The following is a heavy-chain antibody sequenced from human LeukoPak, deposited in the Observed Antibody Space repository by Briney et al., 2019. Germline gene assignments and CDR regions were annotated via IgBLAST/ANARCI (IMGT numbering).Heavy chain of an antibody. CDR1: GYTFTSYD. CDR2: MNPNSGNT. Sequence: ASVTVSCKASGYTFTSYDINWVRQATGQGLEWMGWMNPNSGNTGYAQKFQGRVTMTRNTSISTAYMELSSLRSEDTAVYYCARGFRARVVATTTYYYYMDVWGKGTTVTVSS. CDR3: ARGFRARVVATTTYYYYMDV. J-gene: IGHJ6*03. V-gene: IGHV1-8*01. D-gene: IGHD5-12*01.